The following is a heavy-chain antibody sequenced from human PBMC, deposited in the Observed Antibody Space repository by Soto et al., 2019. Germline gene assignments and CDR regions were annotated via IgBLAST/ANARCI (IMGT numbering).Heavy chain of an antibody. Sequence: GGSLRLSCAASGFTFSSYAMSWVRQAPGKGLEWVSAISGSGGSTYYADSVKGRFTISRDNSKNTLYLQMNSLRAEDTAVYYCAGHDYDFWSGYYHDAFDIWGQGTMVTVSS. CDR1: GFTFSSYA. CDR3: AGHDYDFWSGYYHDAFDI. J-gene: IGHJ3*02. CDR2: ISGSGGST. D-gene: IGHD3-3*01. V-gene: IGHV3-23*01.